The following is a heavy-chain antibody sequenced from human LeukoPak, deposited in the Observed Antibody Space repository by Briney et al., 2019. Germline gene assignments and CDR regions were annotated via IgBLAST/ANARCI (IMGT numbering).Heavy chain of an antibody. CDR2: INPNSGDT. D-gene: IGHD1-26*01. CDR3: ARSGLGEWELQDY. J-gene: IGHJ4*02. CDR1: GYTFTCYY. Sequence: ASVKVSCKASGYTFTCYYVHWVRQAPGQGLEWMGRINPNSGDTNYAQKFQGWVTMTRDTSISTAYMELSRLRSDDTAVYYCARSGLGEWELQDYWGQGTLVTVSS. V-gene: IGHV1-2*04.